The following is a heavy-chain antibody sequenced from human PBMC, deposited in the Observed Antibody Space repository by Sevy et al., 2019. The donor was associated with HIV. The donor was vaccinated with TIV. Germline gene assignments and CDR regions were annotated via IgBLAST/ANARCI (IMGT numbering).Heavy chain of an antibody. Sequence: SETLSLTCTVSGGSISSSSYNWGGIRQPPGKGLEWIGSIYYSGSTYYNPSLKSRVSISVDTSKNQFSLRLSSVAAEDSAVYYCARHVGILDRAFDYWGQGTLVTVSS. J-gene: IGHJ4*02. V-gene: IGHV4-39*01. CDR3: ARHVGILDRAFDY. CDR2: IYYSGST. CDR1: GGSISSSSYN. D-gene: IGHD3-3*01.